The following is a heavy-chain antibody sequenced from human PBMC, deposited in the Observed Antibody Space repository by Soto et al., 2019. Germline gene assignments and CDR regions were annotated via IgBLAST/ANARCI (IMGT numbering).Heavy chain of an antibody. V-gene: IGHV3-23*01. Sequence: EVQLLESGGALVQPGGSLRLSCAASGFTFSSYAMSWVRQAPGKGLEWVSLISGSGGGTYYADSVKGRFTISRDNSKNTLYLQMNRLRAEDTAVFYCAKHLSNGSPDYWGQGTLVTGSS. CDR1: GFTFSSYA. CDR2: ISGSGGGT. CDR3: AKHLSNGSPDY. D-gene: IGHD2-15*01. J-gene: IGHJ4*02.